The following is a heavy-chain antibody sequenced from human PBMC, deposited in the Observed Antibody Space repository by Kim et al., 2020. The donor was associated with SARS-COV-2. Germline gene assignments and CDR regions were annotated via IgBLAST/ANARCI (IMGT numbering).Heavy chain of an antibody. CDR1: GFTFDDYA. CDR2: ISWNSGSI. J-gene: IGHJ3*02. D-gene: IGHD2-15*01. V-gene: IGHV3-9*01. Sequence: GGSLRLSCAASGFTFDDYAMHWVRQAPGKGLEWVSGISWNSGSIGYADSVKGRFTISRDNAKNSLYLQMNSLRAEDTALYYCAKDELGYCSGGSCLDAFDIWGQGTMVTVSS. CDR3: AKDELGYCSGGSCLDAFDI.